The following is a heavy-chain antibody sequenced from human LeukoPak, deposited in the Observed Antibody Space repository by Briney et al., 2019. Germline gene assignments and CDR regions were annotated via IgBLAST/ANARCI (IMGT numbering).Heavy chain of an antibody. J-gene: IGHJ4*02. CDR3: AKDDGSRSYSVY. D-gene: IGHD1-26*01. V-gene: IGHV4-59*01. CDR1: GDSISSYY. CDR2: IYHSGST. Sequence: PSETLSLTCTVSGDSISSYYWSWIRQPPGKGLEWIGYIYHSGSTNYNPSLKSRVTISVDTSKNQFSLKLSSVTAADTAVYYCAKDDGSRSYSVYWGQGTPVTVSS.